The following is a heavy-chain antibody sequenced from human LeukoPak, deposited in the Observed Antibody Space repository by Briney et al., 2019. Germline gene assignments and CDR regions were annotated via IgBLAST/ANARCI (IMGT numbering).Heavy chain of an antibody. CDR1: GGSNSSYY. CDR3: ARHKRGSSTQALYFDY. Sequence: SETLTLTCTVSGGSNSSYYRNWIRQPAGKGLEWIGRIYTSGSTNYNPSLKSRVPISVDTSKNQFSLKLSSVTAADTAVYCRARHKRGSSTQALYFDYWGQGTLVTVSS. V-gene: IGHV4-4*07. J-gene: IGHJ4*02. D-gene: IGHD6-13*01. CDR2: IYTSGST.